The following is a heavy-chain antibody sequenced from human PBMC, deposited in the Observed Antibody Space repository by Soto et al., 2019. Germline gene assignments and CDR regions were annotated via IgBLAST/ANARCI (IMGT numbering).Heavy chain of an antibody. Sequence: QVQLQESGPGLVKPSQTLSLTCTVSGGSISSGDYYWSWIRQPPGKGLEWIGYIYYSGSTYYNPCLKSRVTIAVDTSKNQFSLKLSSVTAADTAVYYCAREAIAARRGKDYWGQGTLVTVSS. D-gene: IGHD6-6*01. J-gene: IGHJ4*02. CDR3: AREAIAARRGKDY. CDR2: IYYSGST. CDR1: GGSISSGDYY. V-gene: IGHV4-30-4*01.